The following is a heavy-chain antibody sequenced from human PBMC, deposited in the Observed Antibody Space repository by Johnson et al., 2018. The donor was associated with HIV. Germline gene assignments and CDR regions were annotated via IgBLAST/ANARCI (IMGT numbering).Heavy chain of an antibody. D-gene: IGHD2-2*01. CDR3: ARAQVLPDDAFDL. J-gene: IGHJ3*01. CDR2: ISGSGGST. V-gene: IGHV3-23*04. CDR1: GFTFSSYA. Sequence: EVQLVESGGGVVQPGRSLRLSCAASGFTFSSYAMSWVRQAPGKGLEWVSAISGSGGSTTYGDTVMGRFTISRDDAKNTLYLQMNSLRAEDTAVYYCARAQVLPDDAFDLWGQGIKVTVSA.